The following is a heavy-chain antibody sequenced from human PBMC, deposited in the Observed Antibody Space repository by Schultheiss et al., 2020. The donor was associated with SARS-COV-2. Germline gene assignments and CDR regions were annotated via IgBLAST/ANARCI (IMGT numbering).Heavy chain of an antibody. D-gene: IGHD3-3*01. Sequence: SETLSLTCTVSGGSISSGDYYWSWIRQPPGKGLEWIGYIYYGGSTYYNPSLKSRVTISVDTSKNQFSLKLSSVTAADTAVYYCARAYVGITIFGVVIRGRFDPWGQGTLVTVSS. CDR2: IYYGGST. V-gene: IGHV4-30-4*01. J-gene: IGHJ5*02. CDR3: ARAYVGITIFGVVIRGRFDP. CDR1: GGSISSGDYY.